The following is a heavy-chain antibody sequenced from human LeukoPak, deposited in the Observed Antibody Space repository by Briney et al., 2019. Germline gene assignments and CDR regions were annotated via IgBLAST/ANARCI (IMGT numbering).Heavy chain of an antibody. V-gene: IGHV1-8*01. CDR1: GYTFTSYD. CDR3: ARVRLWFGELLDYYYYGMDV. J-gene: IGHJ6*02. CDR2: MNPNSGNT. Sequence: ASVKVSCKASGYTFTSYDIDWVRQATGQGLEWMGWMNPNSGNTGYAQKFQGRDTMTRNTSISTAYMELSSLRSEDTAVYYCARVRLWFGELLDYYYYGMDVWGQGTTVTVSS. D-gene: IGHD3-10*01.